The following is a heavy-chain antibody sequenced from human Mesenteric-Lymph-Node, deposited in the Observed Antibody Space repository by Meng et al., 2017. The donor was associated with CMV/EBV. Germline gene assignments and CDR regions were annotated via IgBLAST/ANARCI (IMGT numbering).Heavy chain of an antibody. Sequence: EVRLVEAGGGLGQPGGSLRLSCAASGFNVRDKYMSWVRQAPGKGLEWVCIIYRGDNTYYIDSVKDRFTVSRDNSKNTMYLQMNSLRVEDTAVYYCTGDSVSNPNLDYWGQGTLVTVSS. V-gene: IGHV3-66*01. CDR1: GFNVRDKY. CDR2: IYRGDNT. J-gene: IGHJ4*02. CDR3: TGDSVSNPNLDY. D-gene: IGHD3-10*01.